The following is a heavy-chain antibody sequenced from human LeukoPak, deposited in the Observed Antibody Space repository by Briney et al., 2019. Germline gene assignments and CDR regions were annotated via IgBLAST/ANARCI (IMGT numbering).Heavy chain of an antibody. CDR2: ISYDGSNK. V-gene: IGHV3-30*04. CDR3: ARGRFGPAADDAFDI. J-gene: IGHJ3*02. D-gene: IGHD2-2*01. Sequence: GGSLRLSCAASGFTFSSYAMHWVRQAPGKGLEWVAVISYDGSNKYYADSVKGRFTISRDNSKNTLYLQMNSLRAEDTAVYYCARGRFGPAADDAFDIWGRGTMVTVSS. CDR1: GFTFSSYA.